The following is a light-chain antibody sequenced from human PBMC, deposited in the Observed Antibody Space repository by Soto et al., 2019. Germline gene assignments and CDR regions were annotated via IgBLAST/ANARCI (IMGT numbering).Light chain of an antibody. V-gene: IGLV2-8*01. CDR1: SSDIGGYNY. CDR2: EVS. Sequence: QSVLTQPPSASGSPGQSVTISCTGTSSDIGGYNYVSWYQQHPGKAPKLMIYEVSKQPSGVPDRFSGSKSGNTASLTVSGLQSEDEADYYCSAYAGSNNLYVFGTGTKLTVL. J-gene: IGLJ1*01. CDR3: SAYAGSNNLYV.